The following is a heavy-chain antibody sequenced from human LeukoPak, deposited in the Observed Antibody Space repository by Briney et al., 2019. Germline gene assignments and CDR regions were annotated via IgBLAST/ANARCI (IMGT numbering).Heavy chain of an antibody. J-gene: IGHJ4*02. CDR2: MCYSGHT. CDR1: GGSMSTYY. D-gene: IGHD2-8*01. Sequence: PSETLSLTCSVSGGSMSTYYWNWIRQSPGKGLEWIGYMCYSGHTYYNPSLKSRVTISLDTSKNQFSLRLTSVTAADTAVYYCASGHCTDDVCFFDYWGLGTLVTVAS. CDR3: ASGHCTDDVCFFDY. V-gene: IGHV4-59*01.